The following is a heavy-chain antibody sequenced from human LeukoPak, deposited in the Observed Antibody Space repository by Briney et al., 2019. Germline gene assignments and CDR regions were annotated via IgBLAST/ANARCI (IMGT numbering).Heavy chain of an antibody. CDR2: ISSDGSNK. J-gene: IGHJ3*02. Sequence: PGGSLRLSCAASGFTFSSYGMHWVRQAPGKGLEWVAVISSDGSNKYYGDSVKGRFTVSRDNSKKTLYLQMSSLRAEDTAVYYCARDYVRGNAAFDIWGQGTMVTVSS. CDR3: ARDYVRGNAAFDI. V-gene: IGHV3-30*03. D-gene: IGHD3-16*01. CDR1: GFTFSSYG.